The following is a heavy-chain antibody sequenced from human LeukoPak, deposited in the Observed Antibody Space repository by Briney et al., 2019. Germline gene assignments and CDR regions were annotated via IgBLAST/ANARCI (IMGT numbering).Heavy chain of an antibody. CDR1: GFTFSSYG. D-gene: IGHD4-17*01. V-gene: IGHV3-30*18. J-gene: IGHJ6*02. Sequence: GGSLRLSCAASGFTFSSYGMHWVRQAPGKGLECVAVISYDGSNKYYADSVKGRFTISRDNSKNTLYLQMNSLRAEDTAVYYCAKEGYGDYKKDYYYYGMDVWGQGTTVTVSS. CDR2: ISYDGSNK. CDR3: AKEGYGDYKKDYYYYGMDV.